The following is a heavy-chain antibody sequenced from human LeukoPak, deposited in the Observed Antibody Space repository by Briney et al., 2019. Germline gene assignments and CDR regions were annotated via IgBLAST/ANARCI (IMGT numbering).Heavy chain of an antibody. D-gene: IGHD5-18*01. V-gene: IGHV3-30*01. CDR1: GFTFSSSA. CDR3: AGGGRRGYQGGIDY. CDR2: ISYDGSNK. J-gene: IGHJ4*02. Sequence: GGSLRLSCAASGFTFSSSAMHWVCQAPGKGLEWVAVISYDGSNKYYADSVKGRFTISRDNSKNTLYLQMNNLRAEDTAVYHCAGGGRRGYQGGIDYWGQGTLVTVSS.